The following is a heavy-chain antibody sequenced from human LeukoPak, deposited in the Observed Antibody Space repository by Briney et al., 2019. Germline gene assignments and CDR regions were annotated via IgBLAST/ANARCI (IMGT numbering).Heavy chain of an antibody. J-gene: IGHJ4*02. CDR2: IEQDESEK. V-gene: IGHV3-7*01. D-gene: IGHD2-15*01. CDR3: ARGYCSGGSCYYADYFDY. Sequence: GGSLRLSCAASGVTSRTHWMSWVRQAPGRGLEWVACIEQDESEKYYVDSVKGRFTISRDNAKNSMYLQMNSLRAEDTAVYYCARGYCSGGSCYYADYFDYWGQGTLVTVSS. CDR1: GVTSRTHW.